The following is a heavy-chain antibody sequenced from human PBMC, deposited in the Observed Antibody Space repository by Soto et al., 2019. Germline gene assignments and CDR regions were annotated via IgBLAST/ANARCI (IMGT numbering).Heavy chain of an antibody. CDR3: ARDDGARSVDY. J-gene: IGHJ4*02. V-gene: IGHV3-7*05. Sequence: GGSLRLSCTASGFTFSQYWMSWLRQAPGKGLEWVANIKEDGGEEDYVDSVKGRFTISRDNAKNSLYLQINSLRAEDTAVYYCARDDGARSVDYWGRGTLVTV. CDR2: IKEDGGEE. CDR1: GFTFSQYW. D-gene: IGHD3-3*01.